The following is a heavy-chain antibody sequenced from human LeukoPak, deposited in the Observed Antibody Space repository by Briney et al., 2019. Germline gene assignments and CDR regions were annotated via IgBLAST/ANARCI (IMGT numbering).Heavy chain of an antibody. CDR1: GFTFSSYG. Sequence: GGSLRLSCSASGFTFSSYGMHWVRQAPGKGLVWVAFIRYDGSNKYYADSVKGRFTISRDNSKNTLYLQMNSLRAEDTAVYYCAKVAYGSGSELDYWGQGTLVTVSS. D-gene: IGHD3-10*01. J-gene: IGHJ4*02. CDR3: AKVAYGSGSELDY. CDR2: IRYDGSNK. V-gene: IGHV3-30*02.